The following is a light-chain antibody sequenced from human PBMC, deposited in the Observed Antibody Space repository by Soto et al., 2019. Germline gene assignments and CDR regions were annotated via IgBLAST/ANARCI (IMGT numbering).Light chain of an antibody. J-gene: IGLJ3*02. V-gene: IGLV2-14*01. Sequence: QSALTQPASVSGSPGQSITISCTGTTSDVGAYDYVSWYQLHPGKAPKLMIYDVSNRPSGVSNRFSGSKSGNTASLTISGLQAEDEADYYCTSYSRSTVLFGGGTKVTVL. CDR1: TSDVGAYDY. CDR2: DVS. CDR3: TSYSRSTVL.